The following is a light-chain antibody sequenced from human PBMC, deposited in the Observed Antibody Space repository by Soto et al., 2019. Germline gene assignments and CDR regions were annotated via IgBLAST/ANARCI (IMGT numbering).Light chain of an antibody. J-gene: IGKJ3*01. CDR3: QQYDSSLFT. CDR2: GAS. CDR1: QSVSSSY. V-gene: IGKV3-20*01. Sequence: EIVLTQSPGTLSLSPGERATLSCRASQSVSSSYLAWYQHKPGQATRLLIYGASSRATGIPDRFSGSGSGTDFTLTISRLEPEDFAVYYCQQYDSSLFTFGPGTKVDIK.